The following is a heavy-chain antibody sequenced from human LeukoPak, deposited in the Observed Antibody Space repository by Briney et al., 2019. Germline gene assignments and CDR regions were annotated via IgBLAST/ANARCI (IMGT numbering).Heavy chain of an antibody. CDR1: GFAFDDYA. CDR2: ISWNSGTR. D-gene: IGHD3-22*01. Sequence: GGSLRLSCAGSGFAFDDYAMHWVRQAPGKGLEWVSGISWNSGTRDYADSVKGRFTISRDNGKNSLYLQMNSLRPEDTAVYYCAKDIHSYYDSSGRALDPWGQGTLVTVSS. CDR3: AKDIHSYYDSSGRALDP. J-gene: IGHJ5*02. V-gene: IGHV3-9*01.